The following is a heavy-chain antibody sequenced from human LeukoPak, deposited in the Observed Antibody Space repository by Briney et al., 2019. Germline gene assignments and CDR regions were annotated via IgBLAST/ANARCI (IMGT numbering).Heavy chain of an antibody. CDR2: IYHSGST. CDR1: GGSISSGGYY. J-gene: IGHJ4*02. V-gene: IGHV4-30-2*01. Sequence: PSETLSLTCTVSGGSISSGGYYWSWIRQPPGKGLEWIGYIYHSGSTYYNPSLKSRVTISVDRSKNQFSLKLSSVTAADTAVYYCARDRGSSAAGTVVSYFDYWGQGTLVTVSS. CDR3: ARDRGSSAAGTVVSYFDY. D-gene: IGHD6-13*01.